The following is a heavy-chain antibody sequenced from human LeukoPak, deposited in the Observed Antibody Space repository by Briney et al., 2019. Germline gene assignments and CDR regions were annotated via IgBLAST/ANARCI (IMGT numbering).Heavy chain of an antibody. CDR1: GFTFSTYA. CDR3: ARDRIAVAGDAFDI. Sequence: PGGSLRLSCAASGFTFSTYAMNWVRQAPGKGLEWVSTISDSGGSTYFADSVKGRFTISRDNSKNTLYLQMHSLRAEDTAVYYCARDRIAVAGDAFDIWGQGTMVTVSS. V-gene: IGHV3-23*01. CDR2: ISDSGGST. J-gene: IGHJ3*02. D-gene: IGHD6-19*01.